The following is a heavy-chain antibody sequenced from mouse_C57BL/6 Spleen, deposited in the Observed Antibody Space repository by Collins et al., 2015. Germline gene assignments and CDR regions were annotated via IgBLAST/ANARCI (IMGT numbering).Heavy chain of an antibody. Sequence: TYSGVPIYADDFKGRFAFSLETSASTAYLQINNLKNEDTATYFCARERGVMDYWGQGTSVTVSS. J-gene: IGHJ4*01. CDR3: ARERGVMDY. V-gene: IGHV9-3*01. CDR2: TYSGVP.